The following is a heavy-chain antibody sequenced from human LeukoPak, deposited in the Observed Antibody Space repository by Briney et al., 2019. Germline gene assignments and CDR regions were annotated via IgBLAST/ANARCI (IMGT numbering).Heavy chain of an antibody. CDR3: ARHRVPRLVPFDY. V-gene: IGHV1-69*13. D-gene: IGHD6-19*01. Sequence: SVKVSCKASGGTFSSYAISWVRQAPGQGLEWMGGIIPIFGTANYAQKFQGRVTITADESTSTAYMELSSLRSEDTAVYYCARHRVPRLVPFDYWGQGTLVTVSS. J-gene: IGHJ4*02. CDR2: IIPIFGTA. CDR1: GGTFSSYA.